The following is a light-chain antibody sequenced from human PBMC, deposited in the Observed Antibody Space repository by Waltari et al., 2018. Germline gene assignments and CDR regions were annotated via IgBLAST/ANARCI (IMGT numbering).Light chain of an antibody. J-gene: IGKJ1*01. CDR1: QSISSY. CDR2: AAS. Sequence: DIQMTQSPSSLSASVGDRVTPTCRASQSISSYLNWYQQKPGKAPKLLIYAASSLQSGVPSRFSGSGSGTDFTLTISSLQPEDFATYYCQQSYSTPPTFGQGTKVEIK. CDR3: QQSYSTPPT. V-gene: IGKV1-39*01.